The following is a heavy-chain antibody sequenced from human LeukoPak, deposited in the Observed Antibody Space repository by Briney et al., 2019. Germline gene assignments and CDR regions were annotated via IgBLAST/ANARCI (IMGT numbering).Heavy chain of an antibody. V-gene: IGHV4-59*01. J-gene: IGHJ3*02. CDR1: GGSISTYD. Sequence: PSETLSLTCFVSGGSISTYDWSWIRQPPGKGLEWIGYIYYTGSTNYNPSLKSRVTISVGTSKNQFSLKLSSVTAADTAVYYCARPSRSISTAGAFDIWGQGTMVTVSS. D-gene: IGHD3-10*01. CDR2: IYYTGST. CDR3: ARPSRSISTAGAFDI.